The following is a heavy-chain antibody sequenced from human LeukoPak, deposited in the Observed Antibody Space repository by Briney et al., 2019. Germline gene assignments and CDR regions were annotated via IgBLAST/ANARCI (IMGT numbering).Heavy chain of an antibody. J-gene: IGHJ5*02. V-gene: IGHV4-39*07. D-gene: IGHD6-13*01. CDR2: IYYSGST. CDR1: GGSSSSSSYY. CDR3: ARAFSSSWYAWYWFDP. Sequence: PSETLSLTCTVSGGSSSSSSYYWGWIRQPPGKGLEWIGSIYYSGSTYYNPSLKSRVTISVDTSKNQFSLKLSSVTAADTAVYYCARAFSSSWYAWYWFDPWGQGTLVTVSS.